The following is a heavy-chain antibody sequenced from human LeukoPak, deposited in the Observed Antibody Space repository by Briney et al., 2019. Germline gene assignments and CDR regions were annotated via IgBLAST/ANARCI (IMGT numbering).Heavy chain of an antibody. CDR3: ARDPPTYYYDSSGYLGAGY. Sequence: GSLRLSCAASGFTFSSYSMNWVRQAPGKGLEWVSSISSSSSYINYADSVKGRFTISRDNAKSSLYLQMNSLRAEDTAVYYCARDPPTYYYDSSGYLGAGYWGQGTLVTVSS. D-gene: IGHD3-22*01. J-gene: IGHJ4*02. V-gene: IGHV3-21*01. CDR1: GFTFSSYS. CDR2: ISSSSSYI.